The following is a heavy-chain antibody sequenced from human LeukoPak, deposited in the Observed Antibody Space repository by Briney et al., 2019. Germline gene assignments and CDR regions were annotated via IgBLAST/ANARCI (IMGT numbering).Heavy chain of an antibody. CDR3: ARPCAGDCYSSNFQH. CDR1: GFTFSSYS. Sequence: GGSLRLSCAASGFTFSSYSMNWVRQAPGKGLEWVSSISSSSSYIYYADSVKGRFTISRDNAKNSLYLQMNSLRAEDTAVYYCARPCAGDCYSSNFQHWGQGTLVTVSS. J-gene: IGHJ1*01. CDR2: ISSSSSYI. V-gene: IGHV3-21*01. D-gene: IGHD2-21*02.